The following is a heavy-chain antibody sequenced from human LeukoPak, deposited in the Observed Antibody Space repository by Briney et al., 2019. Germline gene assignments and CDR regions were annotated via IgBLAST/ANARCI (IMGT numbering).Heavy chain of an antibody. D-gene: IGHD3-10*01. V-gene: IGHV1-69*13. J-gene: IGHJ4*02. CDR3: ARRGIDGSGDYYFDY. CDR1: GGTFSSYA. Sequence: ASVKVSCKASGGTFSSYAISWVRQAPGQGLEWMGGIIPIFGTANYAQKFQGRVTITADESTSTAYMELSSLRSEDTAVYYCARRGIDGSGDYYFDYWGQGTLVTVSS. CDR2: IIPIFGTA.